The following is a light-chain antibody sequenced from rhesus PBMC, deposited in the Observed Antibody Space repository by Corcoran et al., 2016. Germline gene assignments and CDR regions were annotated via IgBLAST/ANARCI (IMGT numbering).Light chain of an antibody. CDR2: VAL. CDR1: RDSNNW. CDR3: QQHNTEPYN. Sequence: DIRMTQSPSSLSASVGDRVTITCQASRDSNNWLAWYQQKPGKAPKLLIYVALSLESGAPSRFSGSGSGTDFTLPITTLQPEDFATYYCQQHNTEPYNFDQGTKVEI. V-gene: IGKV1-21*01. J-gene: IGKJ2*01.